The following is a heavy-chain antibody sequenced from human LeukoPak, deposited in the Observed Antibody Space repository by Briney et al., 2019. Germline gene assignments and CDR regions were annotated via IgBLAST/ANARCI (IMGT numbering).Heavy chain of an antibody. CDR3: ARDGVLGGLFIWDY. CDR1: GGSFSGYY. CDR2: INHSGST. D-gene: IGHD3-16*01. J-gene: IGHJ4*02. V-gene: IGHV4-34*01. Sequence: SETLSLTCAVYGGSFSGYYWNWIRQPPGKGLEWIGEINHSGSTNYNPSLKSRVTISVDTSKNQFSLKLSSVTAADTAVYYCARDGVLGGLFIWDYWGQGTLVTVSS.